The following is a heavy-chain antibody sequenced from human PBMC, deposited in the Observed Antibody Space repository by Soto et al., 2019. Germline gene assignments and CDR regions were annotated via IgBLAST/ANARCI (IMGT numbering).Heavy chain of an antibody. D-gene: IGHD6-25*01. Sequence: GGSLRLSCAASGFIFRSYWMSLVRQAPGKGLEWVANLNEDGSERYYVDSVKGRFTISRDNTKNSVYLQMSSLRGEDTAVYYCARGYSGEDYWGQGTPVTVSS. CDR1: GFIFRSYW. CDR3: ARGYSGEDY. CDR2: LNEDGSER. J-gene: IGHJ4*02. V-gene: IGHV3-7*01.